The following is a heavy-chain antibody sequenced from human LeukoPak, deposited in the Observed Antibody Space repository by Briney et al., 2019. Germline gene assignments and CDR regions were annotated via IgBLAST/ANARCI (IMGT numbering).Heavy chain of an antibody. V-gene: IGHV1-18*01. CDR1: GYTFTSYG. CDR3: ARDRRATTHFDY. CDR2: ISAYNGNT. D-gene: IGHD1-26*01. Sequence: ASAKVSCKASGYTFTSYGISWVRQAPGQGLEWMGWISAYNGNTNYAQKLQGRVTMTTDTSTSTAYMELRSLRSDDTAVYYCARDRRATTHFDYWGQGTLVTVSS. J-gene: IGHJ4*02.